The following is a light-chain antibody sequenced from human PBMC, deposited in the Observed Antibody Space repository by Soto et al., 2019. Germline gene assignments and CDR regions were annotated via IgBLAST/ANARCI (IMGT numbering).Light chain of an antibody. J-gene: IGKJ1*01. CDR1: QSISEW. V-gene: IGKV1-5*01. CDR3: LQYDSYSWT. CDR2: DAS. Sequence: DIQMTQSPSTLSASVGDRVTITCRASQSISEWLAWYQQKPGKAPNLLIFDASSLKSGIPSRFSGSGSGTEFTLTSSSLQPDDFATYYCLQYDSYSWTFGQGTKVAIK.